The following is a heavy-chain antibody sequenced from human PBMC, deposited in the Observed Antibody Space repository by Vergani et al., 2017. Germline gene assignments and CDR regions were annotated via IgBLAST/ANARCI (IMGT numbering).Heavy chain of an antibody. Sequence: QVQLVQSGAEVKKPGASVKVSCKASGYTFTSYDINWVRQATGQGLEWMGWMNPNSGGTNYAQKFQGRVTMTRDTSISTAYMELSRLRSDDTAVCYCARDRRRGQKPYSGSYQGWFDPWGKGTLVTVSS. V-gene: IGHV1-2*02. CDR2: MNPNSGGT. D-gene: IGHD1-26*01. CDR3: ARDRRRGQKPYSGSYQGWFDP. J-gene: IGHJ5*02. CDR1: GYTFTSYD.